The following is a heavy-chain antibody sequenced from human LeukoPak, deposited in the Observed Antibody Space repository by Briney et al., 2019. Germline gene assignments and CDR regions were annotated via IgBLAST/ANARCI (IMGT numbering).Heavy chain of an antibody. CDR1: GFTFSSYA. CDR3: AKGVCSGGSCPLDH. V-gene: IGHV3-23*01. Sequence: GGSLRLSCAASGFTFSSYAMSWVRQAPGKGLEWVSAISGSGGSTYYADSVKGRFTISRDNSKNTLYLQMNSLRAEDTAVYYCAKGVCSGGSCPLDHWGQGTLVTVSS. CDR2: ISGSGGST. J-gene: IGHJ4*02. D-gene: IGHD2-15*01.